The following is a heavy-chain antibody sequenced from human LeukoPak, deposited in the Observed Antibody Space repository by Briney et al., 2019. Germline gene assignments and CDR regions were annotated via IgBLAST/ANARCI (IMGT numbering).Heavy chain of an antibody. CDR3: AKRGGESSGWGPFDY. J-gene: IGHJ4*02. V-gene: IGHV3-23*01. D-gene: IGHD6-19*01. Sequence: HSGGSLRLSCAASGFTFTTYAMCWVRQAPGKGLEWVSCIGNSGGDTVYADSVRGRFTVSRDTPRSTLFLEMNSLRAEDTAIYYCAKRGGESSGWGPFDYWSQGTLVTVSS. CDR2: IGNSGGDT. CDR1: GFTFTTYA.